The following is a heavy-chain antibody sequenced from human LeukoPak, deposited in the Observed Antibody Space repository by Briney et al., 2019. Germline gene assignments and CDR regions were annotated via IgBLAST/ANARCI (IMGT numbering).Heavy chain of an antibody. D-gene: IGHD3-3*01. CDR2: ICNSNRYL. CDR3: ARDYFSNYDFWSGPLDY. J-gene: IGHJ4*02. Sequence: GGYLTLYCSASGFTFNSYSMNWLRQAPGKELEGFSSICNSNRYLYYAVSVKVRFTISRDNAKNSLYLQMNSLRAEDTAVYYCARDYFSNYDFWSGPLDYWGQGTLVTVSS. V-gene: IGHV3-21*01. CDR1: GFTFNSYS.